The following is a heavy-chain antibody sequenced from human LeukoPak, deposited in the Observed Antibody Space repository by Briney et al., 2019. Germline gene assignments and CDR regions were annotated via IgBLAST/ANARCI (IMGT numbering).Heavy chain of an antibody. CDR2: IRSKAYGGTT. J-gene: IGHJ4*02. CDR3: AVSVTLTFVY. V-gene: IGHV3-49*04. Sequence: GGSLRLACTASGFTFGDYAMSWVRQAPGKGLEWVGFIRSKAYGGTTEYAASVKGRFTISRDDSKSIAYLQMNSLKTEDTAVYYCAVSVTLTFVYWGQGTLVTVSS. CDR1: GFTFGDYA. D-gene: IGHD4-17*01.